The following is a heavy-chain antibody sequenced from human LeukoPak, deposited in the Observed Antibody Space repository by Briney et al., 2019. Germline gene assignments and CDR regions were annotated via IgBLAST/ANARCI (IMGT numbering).Heavy chain of an antibody. D-gene: IGHD3-9*01. Sequence: PSETLSLTCTVSGGSISSYYWSWIRQPPGKGLEWIGYIYYSGSTNYNPSLKSRVTISVDTSKNQFSLKLSSVTAADTAVYYCARWYYDILTGYYYFDYWGQGTLVTVSS. CDR3: ARWYYDILTGYYYFDY. J-gene: IGHJ4*02. CDR2: IYYSGST. CDR1: GGSISSYY. V-gene: IGHV4-59*08.